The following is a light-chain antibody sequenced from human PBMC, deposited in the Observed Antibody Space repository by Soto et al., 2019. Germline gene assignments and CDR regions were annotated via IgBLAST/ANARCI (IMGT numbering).Light chain of an antibody. CDR3: QQYSSYAS. J-gene: IGKJ1*01. Sequence: DIQMTQSPSTLSASLGDRVTITCRASQSISRWLAWYQQKPGKAPKLLISDVSNLERGVPSRFSGSESGTEFTLTISSLETDDVATYYCQQYSSYASFGQGTKLDIK. CDR2: DVS. CDR1: QSISRW. V-gene: IGKV1-5*01.